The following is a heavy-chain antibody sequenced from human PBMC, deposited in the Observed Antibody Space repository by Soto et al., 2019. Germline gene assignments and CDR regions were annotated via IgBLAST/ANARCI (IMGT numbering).Heavy chain of an antibody. CDR3: AREVQRGY. CDR1: GYTFSNYG. J-gene: IGHJ4*02. CDR2: ISGYNGNT. V-gene: IGHV1-18*01. Sequence: QAQLVQSGAEVKKPGASVKVSCKASGYTFSNYGFSWVRQAPGQGLEWVGWISGYNGNTNYAERLQGRVTMTTDTPTSTVYRELKSLRYDDTAVYYCAREVQRGYWGQGPPVTVCS. D-gene: IGHD6-25*01.